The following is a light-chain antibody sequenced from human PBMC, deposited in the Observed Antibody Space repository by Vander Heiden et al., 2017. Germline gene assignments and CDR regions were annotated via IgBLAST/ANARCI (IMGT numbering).Light chain of an antibody. CDR1: NMGSKS. CDR3: QVWDSSSDHVV. J-gene: IGLJ2*01. Sequence: SYVLTQPPSVSVAPGKTARSTCGGNNMGSKSVHWYQQKPGQAPVLVVYDDSDRPSGIPERFSGSNSGNTATLTTTRVEAGEEADYYCQVWDSSSDHVVFGGGTKLTVL. CDR2: DDS. V-gene: IGLV3-21*03.